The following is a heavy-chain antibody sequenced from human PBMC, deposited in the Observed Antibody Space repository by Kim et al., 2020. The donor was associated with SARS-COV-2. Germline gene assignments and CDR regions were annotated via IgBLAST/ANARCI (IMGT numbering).Heavy chain of an antibody. J-gene: IGHJ4*02. CDR3: ARVEGSRYYFDY. Sequence: YSPPFQGQVTISADESISTAYLQWGSLKASDTAMYYCARVEGSRYYFDYWGQGTLVTVSS. D-gene: IGHD6-13*01. V-gene: IGHV5-51*01.